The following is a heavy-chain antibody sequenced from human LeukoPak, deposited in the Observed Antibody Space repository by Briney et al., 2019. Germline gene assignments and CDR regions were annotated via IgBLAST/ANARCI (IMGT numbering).Heavy chain of an antibody. CDR3: AKDQEDAPSPAYYGPFDY. V-gene: IGHV3-23*01. D-gene: IGHD3-10*01. Sequence: GGSLRLSCAASGFAFSSYAMSWVRQAPGKGLEWVSAISGSGGSTYYADSVKGRFTISRDNSKNTLYLQMNSLRAEDTAVYYCAKDQEDAPSPAYYGPFDYWGQGTLVTVSS. J-gene: IGHJ4*02. CDR1: GFAFSSYA. CDR2: ISGSGGST.